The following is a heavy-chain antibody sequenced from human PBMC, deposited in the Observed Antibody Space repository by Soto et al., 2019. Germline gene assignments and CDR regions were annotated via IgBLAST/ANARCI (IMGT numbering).Heavy chain of an antibody. CDR2: IYSGGST. J-gene: IGHJ4*02. CDR1: GFTVSNNY. D-gene: IGHD2-2*02. CDR3: ATYTSLDY. V-gene: IGHV3-53*01. Sequence: VGSLRLSCAASGFTVSNNYMSWVRQAPGKGLEWVSLIYSGGSTFYADSVKGRFTISRDNSKNTLFLQMNSLRAEDTAVYFCATYTSLDYWGQGTLVTVSS.